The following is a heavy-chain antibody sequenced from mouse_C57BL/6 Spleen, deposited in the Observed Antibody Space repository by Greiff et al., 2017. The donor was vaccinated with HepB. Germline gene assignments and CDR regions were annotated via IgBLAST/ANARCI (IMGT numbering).Heavy chain of an antibody. Sequence: VKLMESGPGLVAPSQSLSITCTVSGFSLTSYGVDWVRQSPGKGLEWLGVIWGVGSTNYNSALKSRLSISKDNSKSQVFLKMNSLQTDDTAMYYCARAYDGDYAMDYWGQGTSVTVSS. J-gene: IGHJ4*01. D-gene: IGHD2-12*01. CDR2: IWGVGST. CDR1: GFSLTSYG. V-gene: IGHV2-6*01. CDR3: ARAYDGDYAMDY.